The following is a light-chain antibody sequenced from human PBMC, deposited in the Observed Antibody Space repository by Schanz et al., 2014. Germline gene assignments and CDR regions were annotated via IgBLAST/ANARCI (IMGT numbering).Light chain of an antibody. J-gene: IGKJ3*01. CDR2: DAS. CDR3: QQSYSTPVFT. V-gene: IGKV1-5*01. CDR1: QSISSW. Sequence: DIQMTQSPSTLSASVGDRVTITCRASQSISSWLAWYQQKPGKAPKLLIYDASSLESGVPSRFSGSGSGTEFTLTISSLQPDDFATYICQQSYSTPVFTFGPGTTVDIK.